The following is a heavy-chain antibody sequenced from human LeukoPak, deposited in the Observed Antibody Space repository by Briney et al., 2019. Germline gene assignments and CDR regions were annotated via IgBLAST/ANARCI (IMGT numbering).Heavy chain of an antibody. Sequence: PGGSLRLSCAASGFTVNSKCMSWVRQAPGKGLEWVSGISGSGEHTYYPDSAKGRFTISRDNSKNTLYLQMNSLRAEDTAVYYCAKRPITAVPADYWGQGTLVTVSS. CDR2: ISGSGEHT. V-gene: IGHV3-23*01. J-gene: IGHJ4*02. CDR1: GFTVNSKC. CDR3: AKRPITAVPADY. D-gene: IGHD2-2*01.